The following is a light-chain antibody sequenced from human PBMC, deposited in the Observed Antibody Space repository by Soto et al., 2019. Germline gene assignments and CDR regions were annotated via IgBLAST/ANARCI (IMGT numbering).Light chain of an antibody. CDR3: FSYAVSSTPNYV. V-gene: IGLV2-23*01. CDR1: SSDVGSYNL. CDR2: EGS. Sequence: QSALTQPASVSGSPGQSINISCTGTSSDVGSYNLVSWYQQHPGKAPKLMIYEGSKRPSGVSNRFSGSKSGNTASLTISGLQAEDEADDYCFSYAVSSTPNYVFGTGTKVTVL. J-gene: IGLJ1*01.